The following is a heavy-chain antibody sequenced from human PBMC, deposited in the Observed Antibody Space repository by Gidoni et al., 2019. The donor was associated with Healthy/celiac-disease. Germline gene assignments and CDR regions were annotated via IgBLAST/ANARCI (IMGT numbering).Heavy chain of an antibody. J-gene: IGHJ6*02. Sequence: QVQLVEPGGGVVQPGRSPRLPCSASGFTFSRYAMHGVRPAPGKGLEWVAVISYDGSNKYYADSVKGRFTSSRDKSKNTLYLQMNSLRAEDTAVYYCARASTKGLRYYYYGMDVWGQGTTVTVSS. CDR1: GFTFSRYA. CDR3: ARASTKGLRYYYYGMDV. V-gene: IGHV3-30-3*01. D-gene: IGHD2-2*01. CDR2: ISYDGSNK.